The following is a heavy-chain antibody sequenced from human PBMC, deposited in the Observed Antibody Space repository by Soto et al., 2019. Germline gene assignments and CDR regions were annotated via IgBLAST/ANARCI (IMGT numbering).Heavy chain of an antibody. CDR1: GYTFTSYG. J-gene: IGHJ6*02. CDR2: INTYNGNT. CDR3: AMVEVYVTPSAHDV. Sequence: QVQLVQSGAEVKNPGASVKVSCKASGYTFTSYGIGFARQAPGKGLEWVGWINTYNGNTNYAQHVQGRVTLTTDTSTSMADLELRSLRTNDTAIYYCAMVEVYVTPSAHDVWGQGTTVIVSS. D-gene: IGHD2-15*01. V-gene: IGHV1-18*01.